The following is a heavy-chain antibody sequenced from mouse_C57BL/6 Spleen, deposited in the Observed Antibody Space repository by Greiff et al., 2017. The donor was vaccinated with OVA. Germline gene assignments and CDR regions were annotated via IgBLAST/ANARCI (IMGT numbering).Heavy chain of an antibody. CDR2: IRNKDNGYTT. V-gene: IGHV7-3*01. CDR3: ARYTGGFAY. J-gene: IGHJ3*01. Sequence: EVMLVESGGGLVQPGGSLSLSCAASGFTFTDYYMSWVRQPPGKALEWMGFIRNKDNGYTTEYSASVKGRFTISRDNSQSILYLHMNARVAEDSATNYYARYTGGFAYWGQGTLVTVSA. CDR1: GFTFTDYY. D-gene: IGHD4-1*01.